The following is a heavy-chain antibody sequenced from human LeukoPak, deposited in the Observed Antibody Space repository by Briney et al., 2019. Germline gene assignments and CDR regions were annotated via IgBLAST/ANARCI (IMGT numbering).Heavy chain of an antibody. CDR2: ISYSGST. V-gene: IGHV4-59*01. D-gene: IGHD3-22*01. CDR1: GGSISTYH. CDR3: ARGGSSGYRTFYYYYGMDV. J-gene: IGHJ6*02. Sequence: PSETLSLTCAVSGGSISTYHWSWIRQPPGKGLEWIGYISYSGSTNYNPSLKSRVTISVDTSKNQFSLKLSSVTAADTAVYYCARGGSSGYRTFYYYYGMDVWGQGTTVTVSS.